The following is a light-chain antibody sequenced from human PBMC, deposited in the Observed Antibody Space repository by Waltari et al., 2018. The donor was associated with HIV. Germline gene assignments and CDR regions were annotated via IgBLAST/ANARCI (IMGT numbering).Light chain of an antibody. V-gene: IGKV1-39*01. Sequence: DIQMTQSPPSVPADVGDRVTITCRASQDIKKNFNWYQQKPGRSPRLLIYSASGWQSGVPSTFSGSGSGLEFNLTIAALEAEDSALFYCQQSHKTPLTFGGGTRLEIK. CDR2: SAS. CDR3: QQSHKTPLT. J-gene: IGKJ5*01. CDR1: QDIKKN.